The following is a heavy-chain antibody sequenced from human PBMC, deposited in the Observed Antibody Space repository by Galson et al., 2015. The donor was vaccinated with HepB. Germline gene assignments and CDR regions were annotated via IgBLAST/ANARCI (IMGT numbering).Heavy chain of an antibody. CDR2: IRYDGSNK. CDR1: GFTFSSYG. J-gene: IGHJ4*02. Sequence: SLRLSCAASGFTFSSYGMHWVRQAPGKGLEWVAFIRYDGSNKYYADSVKGRFTISRDNSKNTLYLQMNSLRAEDTAVYYCAMGYLTTVTTYFDYWGQGTLVTVSS. V-gene: IGHV3-30*02. CDR3: AMGYLTTVTTYFDY. D-gene: IGHD4-17*01.